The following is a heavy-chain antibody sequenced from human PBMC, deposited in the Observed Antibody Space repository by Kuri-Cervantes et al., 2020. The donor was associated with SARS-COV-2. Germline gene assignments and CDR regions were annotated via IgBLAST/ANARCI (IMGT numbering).Heavy chain of an antibody. CDR3: AKDRKSLYYDFWSCYYDAPYYFDY. D-gene: IGHD3-3*01. Sequence: GESLKISCAASGFTLGTYWMNWVRQAPGKGLEWVSAISGSGGSTYYADSVKGRFTISRDNSKNTLYLQMNSLRAEDTAVYYCAKDRKSLYYDFWSCYYDAPYYFDYWGQGTLVTVSS. CDR2: ISGSGGST. CDR1: GFTLGTYW. J-gene: IGHJ4*02. V-gene: IGHV3-23*01.